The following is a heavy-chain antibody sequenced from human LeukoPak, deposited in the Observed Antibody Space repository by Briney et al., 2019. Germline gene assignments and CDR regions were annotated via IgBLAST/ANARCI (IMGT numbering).Heavy chain of an antibody. CDR2: ISGSGGST. J-gene: IGHJ4*02. CDR1: GLAFSSYV. CDR3: AKDSDTSGGSYYFDY. D-gene: IGHD3-16*01. V-gene: IGHV3-23*01. Sequence: GGSLRLSCAASGLAFSSYVMSWVRQAPGKGLEWVSAISGSGGSTYYAGSVKGRFTISRDNSKNTLYLQMNSLRAEDTAVYYCAKDSDTSGGSYYFDYWGQGTLVTVSS.